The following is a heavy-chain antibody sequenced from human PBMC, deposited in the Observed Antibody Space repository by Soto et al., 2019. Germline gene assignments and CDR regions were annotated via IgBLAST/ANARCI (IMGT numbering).Heavy chain of an antibody. Sequence: SETLSLTCTVSGGSISSYYWSWIRQPPGKGLEWIGYIYYSGSTNYNPSLKSRVTISVHTSKNQFSLKLSSVTAADTAVYYCARVNVVVGNWFDPWGQGTLVTVSS. CDR3: ARVNVVVGNWFDP. J-gene: IGHJ5*02. D-gene: IGHD2-15*01. V-gene: IGHV4-59*01. CDR2: IYYSGST. CDR1: GGSISSYY.